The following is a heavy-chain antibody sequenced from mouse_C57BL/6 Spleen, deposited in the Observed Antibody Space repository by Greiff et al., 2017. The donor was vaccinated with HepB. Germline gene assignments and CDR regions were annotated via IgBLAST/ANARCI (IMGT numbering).Heavy chain of an antibody. D-gene: IGHD1-1*02. V-gene: IGHV1-26*01. Sequence: VQLQQSGPELVKPGASVKISCKASGYTFTDYYMNWVKQSHGKSLEWIGDINPNNGGTSYNQKFKGKATLTVDKSSSTAYMELRSLTSEDSAVYYCARVEIFYGDYWGQGTTLTVSS. J-gene: IGHJ2*01. CDR3: ARVEIFYGDY. CDR1: GYTFTDYY. CDR2: INPNNGGT.